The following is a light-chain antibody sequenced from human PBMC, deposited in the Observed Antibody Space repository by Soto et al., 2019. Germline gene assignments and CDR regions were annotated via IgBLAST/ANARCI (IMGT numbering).Light chain of an antibody. J-gene: IGKJ5*01. CDR1: QSVRTY. CDR2: DVS. Sequence: EIVLTQSPATLSLSPGERATLSCRASQSVRTYLAWFQQKRGQAPRLLMYDVSKRATGIPARFSGSGSGTDYTLTISSLEPDDFAVYYCQQCSNWPLTFGQGTRLEIK. V-gene: IGKV3-11*01. CDR3: QQCSNWPLT.